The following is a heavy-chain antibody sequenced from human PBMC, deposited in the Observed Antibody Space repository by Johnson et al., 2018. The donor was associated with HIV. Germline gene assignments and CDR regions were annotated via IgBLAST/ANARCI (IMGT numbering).Heavy chain of an antibody. D-gene: IGHD3-3*02. Sequence: MQLVESGGGLVQPGGSLRLSCTASGFTVSSNYMSWVRQAPGKGLEWVSVIYSGGTTYYAASVKGRFTISRDNSKNTLYLQMNNLRAEDTAVYYCAREAVPRGLQSAFGGAFEIWGQGTMVTVAS. CDR2: IYSGGTT. J-gene: IGHJ3*02. CDR1: GFTVSSNY. V-gene: IGHV3-66*01. CDR3: AREAVPRGLQSAFGGAFEI.